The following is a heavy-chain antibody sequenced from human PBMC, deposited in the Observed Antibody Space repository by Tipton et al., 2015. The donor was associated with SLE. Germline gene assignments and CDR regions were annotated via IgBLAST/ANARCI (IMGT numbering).Heavy chain of an antibody. V-gene: IGHV4-39*07. CDR2: IYSSGTT. Sequence: TLSLTCTVSGGSISSSSYYWGWIRQPPGKGLEWIGSIYSSGTTYYNPSPKSRVAMSVDTSKNQFSLRLSSVTAADTAVYYCASRGRWELPTDYWGQGTLVTVSS. CDR3: ASRGRWELPTDY. J-gene: IGHJ4*02. D-gene: IGHD4-23*01. CDR1: GGSISSSSYY.